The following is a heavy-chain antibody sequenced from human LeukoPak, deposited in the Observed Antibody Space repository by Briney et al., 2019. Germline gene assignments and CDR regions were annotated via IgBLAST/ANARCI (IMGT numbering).Heavy chain of an antibody. CDR2: IYYSGST. CDR1: GGSISSYY. Sequence: SETLSLTCTVSGGSISSYYWSWIRQPPGKGLEWIGYIYYSGSTNYNPSLKSRVTISVDTSKNQFSLKLSSVTAADTAVYYCARMMVRGVISYYYMDVWGKGTTVTISS. D-gene: IGHD3-10*01. CDR3: ARMMVRGVISYYYMDV. V-gene: IGHV4-59*01. J-gene: IGHJ6*03.